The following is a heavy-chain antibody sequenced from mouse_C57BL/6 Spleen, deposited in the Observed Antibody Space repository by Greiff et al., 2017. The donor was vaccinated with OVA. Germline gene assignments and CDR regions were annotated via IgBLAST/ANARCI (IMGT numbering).Heavy chain of an antibody. V-gene: IGHV1-52*01. D-gene: IGHD1-1*01. CDR1: GYTFTSYW. CDR3: ARGHYGSSYGFAY. CDR2: IDPSDSET. Sequence: VQLQQPGAELVRPGSSVKLSCKASGYTFTSYWMHWVKQRPIQGLEWIGNIDPSDSETPYNQKFKDKATLTVDKSSSTAYMQLSSLTSEDSAVYYCARGHYGSSYGFAYWGQGTLVTVSA. J-gene: IGHJ3*01.